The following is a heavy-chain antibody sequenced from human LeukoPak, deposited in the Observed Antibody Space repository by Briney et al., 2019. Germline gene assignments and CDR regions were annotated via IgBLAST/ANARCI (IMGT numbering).Heavy chain of an antibody. CDR3: ASMGLAYCGGDCYPDAFDI. V-gene: IGHV3-23*01. J-gene: IGHJ3*02. Sequence: GGSLRLSCAASGFTFSSYAMSWVRQAPGKGLEWVSAISGSGGSTYYADSVKGRFTISRDNSKNTLYLQMNSLRAEDTAVYYCASMGLAYCGGDCYPDAFDIWGQGTMVTVSS. CDR1: GFTFSSYA. CDR2: ISGSGGST. D-gene: IGHD2-21*02.